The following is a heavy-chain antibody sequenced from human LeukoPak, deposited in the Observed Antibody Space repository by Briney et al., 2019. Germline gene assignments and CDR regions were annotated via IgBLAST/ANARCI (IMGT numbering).Heavy chain of an antibody. Sequence: PGGSLRLSCAASGFTFSNAWMSWVRQAPGKGLEWVGRIKSKTDGGTADYTAPVKGRFTISRDDSRNTLYLEMDSLKTEDTAVYYRVTDGGLLPYYFTYWGQGTLVTVSS. V-gene: IGHV3-15*01. J-gene: IGHJ1*01. D-gene: IGHD3-10*01. CDR1: GFTFSNAW. CDR3: VTDGGLLPYYFTY. CDR2: IKSKTDGGTA.